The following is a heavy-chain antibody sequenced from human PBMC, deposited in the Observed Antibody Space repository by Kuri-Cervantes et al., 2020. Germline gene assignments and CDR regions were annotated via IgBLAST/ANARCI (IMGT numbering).Heavy chain of an antibody. D-gene: IGHD1-26*01. V-gene: IGHV3-11*01. CDR2: ISSSGSTI. J-gene: IGHJ6*02. CDR3: TRPQVSLGSYTRGDYYYYYGMDV. Sequence: GGSLRLSCAASGFTFSDYYMSWIRQAPGKGLEWVSYISSSGSTIYYADSVKGRFTISRDNAKNSPYLQMNSLKTEDTAVYYCTRPQVSLGSYTRGDYYYYYGMDVWGQGTTVTVS. CDR1: GFTFSDYY.